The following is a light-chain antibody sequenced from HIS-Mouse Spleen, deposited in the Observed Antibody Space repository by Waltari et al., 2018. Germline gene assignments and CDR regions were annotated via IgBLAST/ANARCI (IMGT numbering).Light chain of an antibody. Sequence: QPVLTQSSSASASLGSSVKLTCTLSSGHSSYVIAWPQQQPGKAPRYLMKLEGSGSYNKGSGVPDRFSGSSSGADRYLTISNLQSEDEADYYCETWDSNTWVFG. CDR1: SGHSSYV. CDR3: ETWDSNTWV. V-gene: IGLV4-60*03. CDR2: LEGSGSY. J-gene: IGLJ3*02.